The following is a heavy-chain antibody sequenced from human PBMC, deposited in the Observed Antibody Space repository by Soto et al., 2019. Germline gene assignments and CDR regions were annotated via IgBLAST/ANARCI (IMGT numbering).Heavy chain of an antibody. Sequence: VQLVESGGGVVQPGRSLRLSCAASGFTFSDYAMHWVRQAPGKGLEWVAVVSHDGRNTHYADSVKGRFTISRDSSKNTGSLEMTSLSAEDTAVYYWAKGGRQWLVTSDFNYWGQGALVTVSS. J-gene: IGHJ4*02. CDR2: VSHDGRNT. CDR1: GFTFSDYA. CDR3: AKGGRQWLVTSDFNY. D-gene: IGHD6-19*01. V-gene: IGHV3-30*18.